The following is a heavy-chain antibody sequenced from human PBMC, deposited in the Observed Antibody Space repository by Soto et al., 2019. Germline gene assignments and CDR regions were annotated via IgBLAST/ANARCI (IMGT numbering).Heavy chain of an antibody. CDR3: ARDRLGGYGAFDI. Sequence: QVQLVESGGGVVQPGRSLRLSCAASGFTFSSYGMHWVRQAPGKGLEWVAVIWYDGSNKYYADSVKGRFTISRDNSKNTLYLHMNSLRAEDTAVYYCARDRLGGYGAFDIWGQGTMVTVSS. D-gene: IGHD5-18*01. CDR2: IWYDGSNK. J-gene: IGHJ3*02. V-gene: IGHV3-33*01. CDR1: GFTFSSYG.